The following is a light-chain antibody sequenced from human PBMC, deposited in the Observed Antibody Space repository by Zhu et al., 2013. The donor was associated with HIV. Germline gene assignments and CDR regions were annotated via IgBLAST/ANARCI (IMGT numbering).Light chain of an antibody. Sequence: QSVLTQPPSASGTPGQRVTISCSGSSSNIGSNTVSWYQQLPGTAPKLLIYSSSQRPSRVPDRFSGSKSGTSASLAISGLQAEDEADYYCQSYDSSLSGYVFGTGTKVTVL. CDR1: SSNIGSNT. CDR2: SSS. J-gene: IGLJ1*01. CDR3: QSYDSSLSGYV. V-gene: IGLV1-44*01.